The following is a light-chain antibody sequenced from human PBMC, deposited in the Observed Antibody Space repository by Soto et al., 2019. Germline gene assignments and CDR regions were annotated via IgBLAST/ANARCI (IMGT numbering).Light chain of an antibody. V-gene: IGKV1-5*03. CDR3: QQYSAYPLT. J-gene: IGKJ4*01. CDR1: ENIYGY. Sequence: DIQLTQSPSMLSASVGDRVTITCRASENIYGYLAWYQQKPGEAPKLLIYWASTLVSGVPSRFTGGESGTEFTLTISDLQPDDFATYFCQQYSAYPLTFGGVTKVDVK. CDR2: WAS.